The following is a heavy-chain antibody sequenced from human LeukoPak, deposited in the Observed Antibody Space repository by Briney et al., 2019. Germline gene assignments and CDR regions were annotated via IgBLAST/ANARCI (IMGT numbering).Heavy chain of an antibody. V-gene: IGHV3-23*01. CDR2: ISGTGGST. J-gene: IGHJ6*04. Sequence: PGGSLRLSCAASGFTFSTYAMTWVRQAPGKGLEWVSLISGTGGSTYYADSVKGRFTISRDNSKNTLYLQMNSLRAEDTAVYYCAELGITMIGGVWGKGTTVTVSS. CDR3: AELGITMIGGV. D-gene: IGHD3-10*02. CDR1: GFTFSTYA.